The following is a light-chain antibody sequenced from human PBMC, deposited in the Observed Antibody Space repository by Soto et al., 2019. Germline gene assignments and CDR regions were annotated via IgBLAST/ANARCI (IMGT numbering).Light chain of an antibody. CDR1: QGIGSY. CDR2: AAS. V-gene: IGKV1-9*01. Sequence: IQLTQSPSSLSASVGDRVTITCRASQGIGSYLAWYQQKPGEAPKLLIYAASSFQSGVPSRFSGSGSGTHFTLTISSLQPEDFATFYCQQLHGYPITFGQGTRLEI. J-gene: IGKJ5*01. CDR3: QQLHGYPIT.